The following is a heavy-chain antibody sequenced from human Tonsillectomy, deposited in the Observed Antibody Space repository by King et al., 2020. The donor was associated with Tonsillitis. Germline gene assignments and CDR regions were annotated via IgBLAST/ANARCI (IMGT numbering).Heavy chain of an antibody. J-gene: IGHJ5*02. CDR2: ISGSGGST. D-gene: IGHD3-22*01. V-gene: IGHV3-23*04. CDR1: GFTFSSYA. Sequence: VQLVESGGGLVQPGGSLRLSCAASGFTFSSYAMSWVRQAPGKGLEWVSAISGSGGSTYYADSVKGRSTISRDNSKNTLYLQMNSLRAEDTAVYYCAKDAYYYDSSGYYYFWFDPWGQGTLVTVSS. CDR3: AKDAYYYDSSGYYYFWFDP.